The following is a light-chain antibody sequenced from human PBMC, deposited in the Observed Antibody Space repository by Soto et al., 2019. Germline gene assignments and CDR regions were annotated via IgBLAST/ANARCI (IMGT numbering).Light chain of an antibody. V-gene: IGKV3-20*01. CDR1: QGVSSNS. Sequence: EIVLTQFPGTLSLSPGERATLSCRASQGVSSNSLAWYQQKPGQAPRLLIYGAASRATGIPDRFSGSGSGTDFTLTISRLEPEDFAVYYCQQYGSSPRTFGQGTKVEIK. J-gene: IGKJ1*01. CDR2: GAA. CDR3: QQYGSSPRT.